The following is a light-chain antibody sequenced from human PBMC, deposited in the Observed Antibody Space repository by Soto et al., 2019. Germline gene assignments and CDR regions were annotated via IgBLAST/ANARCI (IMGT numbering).Light chain of an antibody. CDR2: DVS. CDR1: NSDIGGYNY. Sequence: QSALTQPASVSGSPGQSITISCTGTNSDIGGYNYVSWYQQHPGKAPKLMIYDVSNRPSGVSYRFSGSKSGNTASLTISGLQAEDEAAYYCSSYKSRSTLGVFGGGTKLTVL. J-gene: IGLJ2*01. V-gene: IGLV2-14*03. CDR3: SSYKSRSTLGV.